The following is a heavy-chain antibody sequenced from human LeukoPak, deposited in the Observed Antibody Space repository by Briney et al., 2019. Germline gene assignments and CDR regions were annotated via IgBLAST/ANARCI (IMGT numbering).Heavy chain of an antibody. Sequence: PGRSLRLSCAASGFTFSTFSMYWVRQAPGKGLEWVALISHSGSEKYYADSVEGRFTISRGNSRNTLYLQMNSLSVEDTAFYYCAKDLANSWTIDYWGQGTLVTVSS. J-gene: IGHJ4*02. CDR1: GFTFSTFS. CDR2: ISHSGSEK. CDR3: AKDLANSWTIDY. V-gene: IGHV3-30-3*01. D-gene: IGHD1-1*01.